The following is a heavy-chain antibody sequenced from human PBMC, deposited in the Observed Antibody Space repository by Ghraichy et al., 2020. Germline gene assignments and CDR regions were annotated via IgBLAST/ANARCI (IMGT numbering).Heavy chain of an antibody. CDR1: GGSFSGYY. CDR3: ARGNYDSSGYRDPYGMDV. V-gene: IGHV4-34*01. D-gene: IGHD3-22*01. J-gene: IGHJ6*02. Sequence: SETLSLTCAVYGGSFSGYYWSWIRQPPGKGLEWIGEINHSGSTNYNPSLKSRVTISVDTSKNQFSLKLSSVTAADTAVYYCARGNYDSSGYRDPYGMDVWGQGTTVTVSS. CDR2: INHSGST.